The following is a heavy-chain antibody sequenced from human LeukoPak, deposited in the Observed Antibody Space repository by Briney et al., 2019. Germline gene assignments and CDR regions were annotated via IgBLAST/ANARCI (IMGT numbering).Heavy chain of an antibody. D-gene: IGHD3-10*01. CDR1: GFIFSNYA. J-gene: IGHJ4*02. Sequence: GGSLGLSCAASGFIFSNYAMSWVRQAPGKGLEWVSGISDSGGKTDSADSVKGRFTISRDNSKGKVYLQMNSLRAEDTAVYYCVARAGGFRHFDYWGQGTLVTVSS. V-gene: IGHV3-23*01. CDR3: VARAGGFRHFDY. CDR2: ISDSGGKT.